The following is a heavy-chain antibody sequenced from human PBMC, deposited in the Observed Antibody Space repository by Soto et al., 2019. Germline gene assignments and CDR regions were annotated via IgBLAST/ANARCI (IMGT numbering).Heavy chain of an antibody. V-gene: IGHV5-51*01. CDR1: GYSFTSYW. Sequence: GESLKISCKGSGYSFTSYWIGWVRQMPGKGLEWMGIIYPGDSDTRYSPSFQGQVTISADKSISTAYLQWSSLKASDTAMYYCATQRTYYYDSSGYYYGYWGQGTLVTVSS. CDR2: IYPGDSDT. D-gene: IGHD3-22*01. J-gene: IGHJ4*02. CDR3: ATQRTYYYDSSGYYYGY.